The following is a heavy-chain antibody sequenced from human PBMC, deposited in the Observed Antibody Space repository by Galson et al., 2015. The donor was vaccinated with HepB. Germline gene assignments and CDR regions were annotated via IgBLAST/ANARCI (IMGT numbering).Heavy chain of an antibody. V-gene: IGHV3-23*01. Sequence: SLRLSCAAPGFNFSSYALHWVRQAPGEGLGCVAAVSGSAARAQLGITTHTAEPVNGRFTTSRDNSKNTLYLQMNSLRAEDTAVYYCAKVGPSCSSTRCSDYYFDYWGQGTLVTVSS. CDR3: AKVGPSCSSTRCSDYYFDY. CDR2: VSGSAARAQLGITT. D-gene: IGHD2-2*01. J-gene: IGHJ4*02. CDR1: GFNFSSYA.